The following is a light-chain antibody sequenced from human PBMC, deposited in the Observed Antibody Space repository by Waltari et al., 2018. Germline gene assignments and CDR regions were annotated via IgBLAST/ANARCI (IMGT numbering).Light chain of an antibody. CDR1: SSDVGSYNL. J-gene: IGLJ2*01. CDR2: EVS. V-gene: IGLV2-23*02. Sequence: VSGSPGQSITISCTGTSSDVGSYNLVSWYQQHPGKAPKLMIYEVSKRPSGVSNRFSGSKSGNTASLTISGLQAEDEADYYCCSYAGSSTLVFGGGTKLTVL. CDR3: CSYAGSSTLV.